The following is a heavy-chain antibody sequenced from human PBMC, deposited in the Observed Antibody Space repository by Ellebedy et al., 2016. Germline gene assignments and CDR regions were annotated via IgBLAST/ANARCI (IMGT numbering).Heavy chain of an antibody. V-gene: IGHV1-2*02. CDR3: ARSTGTTEIHWFNP. CDR2: INPNSGGT. Sequence: ASVKVSCXASGYTFTGYYMHWVRQAPGQGLEWMGWINPNSGGTNYAQKFQGRVTMTRDTSISTAYMELSRLRSDDTAVYYCARSTGTTEIHWFNPWGQGTLVTVSS. CDR1: GYTFTGYY. J-gene: IGHJ5*02. D-gene: IGHD1-1*01.